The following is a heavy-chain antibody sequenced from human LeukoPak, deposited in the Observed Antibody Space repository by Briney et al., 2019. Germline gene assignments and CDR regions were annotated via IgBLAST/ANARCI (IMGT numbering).Heavy chain of an antibody. CDR3: AREKYYYGSGSYNNWFDP. Sequence: GGSLRLSCAASGFTFSSYAMSWVRQAPGKGLEWVSAISGSGGSTYYADSVKGRFTISRDNSKNTLYLQMNSLRAEDTAVYYCAREKYYYGSGSYNNWFDPWGQGTLVTVSS. V-gene: IGHV3-23*01. CDR1: GFTFSSYA. D-gene: IGHD3-10*01. J-gene: IGHJ5*02. CDR2: ISGSGGST.